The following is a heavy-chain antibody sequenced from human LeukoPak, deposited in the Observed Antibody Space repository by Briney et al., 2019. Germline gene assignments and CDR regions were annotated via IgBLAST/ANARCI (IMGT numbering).Heavy chain of an antibody. CDR3: ARTVLRWFDP. V-gene: IGHV4-38-2*02. CDR2: IYSNGDT. J-gene: IGHJ5*02. Sequence: SETLSLTCTVSGYSISSGYYWGWIRQPAGKRLEWIGRIYSNGDTHYNPSLKSRVTMSIDTSKNQFSLRMNSVTAADTAVYYCARTVLRWFDPWGQGSLVTVSS. D-gene: IGHD4-17*01. CDR1: GYSISSGYY.